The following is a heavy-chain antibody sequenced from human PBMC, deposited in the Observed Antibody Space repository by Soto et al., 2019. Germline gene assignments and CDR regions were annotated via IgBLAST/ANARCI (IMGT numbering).Heavy chain of an antibody. CDR1: GYTFTSYD. CDR2: MNPNSGNT. D-gene: IGHD3-10*01. V-gene: IGHV1-8*01. Sequence: ASVKVSCKASGYTFTSYDMNWVRQATGQGLEWMGWMNPNSGNTGYTQKFQGRVTLTRNTSISTAYLELSSLSSEDTAVYYCAIGLKLWFGQLGFDSWGQGTRVTVSS. J-gene: IGHJ4*02. CDR3: AIGLKLWFGQLGFDS.